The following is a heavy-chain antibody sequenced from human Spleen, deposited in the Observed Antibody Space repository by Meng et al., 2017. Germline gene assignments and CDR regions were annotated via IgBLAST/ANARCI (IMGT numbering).Heavy chain of an antibody. Sequence: SVKVSCKASRYTFTDYYLHWVRQAPGQGLEWMGGIIPIFGTANYAQKFQGRVTITADESTSTAYMELSSLRSEDTAVYYCARTTYGDYVAVAFDIWAKGQWSPSPQ. CDR1: RYTFTDYY. V-gene: IGHV1-69*13. J-gene: IGHJ3*02. CDR2: IIPIFGTA. D-gene: IGHD4-17*01. CDR3: ARTTYGDYVAVAFDI.